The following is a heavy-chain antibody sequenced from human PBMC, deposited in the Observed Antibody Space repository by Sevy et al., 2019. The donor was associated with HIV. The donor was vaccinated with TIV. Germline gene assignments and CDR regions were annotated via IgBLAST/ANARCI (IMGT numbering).Heavy chain of an antibody. Sequence: SETLSLTCTVSGGSISSSSYYWGGIRQPPGKGREWIGSIYNSGSTYYNPSLKSRVTISVDTSKNHFSLKLSSVTAADTAVYYCKSYYYESSGWGQGSMVTVSS. CDR3: KSYYYESSG. CDR2: IYNSGST. V-gene: IGHV4-39*02. D-gene: IGHD3-22*01. CDR1: GGSISSSSYY. J-gene: IGHJ3*01.